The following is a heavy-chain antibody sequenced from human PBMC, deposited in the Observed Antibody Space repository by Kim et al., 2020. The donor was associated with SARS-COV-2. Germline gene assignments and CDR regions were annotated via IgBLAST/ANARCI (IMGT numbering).Heavy chain of an antibody. D-gene: IGHD3-10*01. J-gene: IGHJ6*02. CDR3: ARVAPPTLLWFGGGGMDV. Sequence: ASVKVSCKASGYTFTSYAMNWVRQAPGQGLEWMGWINTNTGNPTYAQGFTGRFVFSLDTSVSTAYLQISSLKAEDTAVYYCARVAPPTLLWFGGGGMDVWGQGTTVTVSS. V-gene: IGHV7-4-1*02. CDR1: GYTFTSYA. CDR2: INTNTGNP.